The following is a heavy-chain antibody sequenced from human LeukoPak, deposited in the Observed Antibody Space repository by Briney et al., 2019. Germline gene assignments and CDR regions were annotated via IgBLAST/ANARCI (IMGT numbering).Heavy chain of an antibody. V-gene: IGHV4-59*01. CDR1: GGSINNYG. J-gene: IGHJ4*02. D-gene: IGHD3-9*01. CDR2: IYYTGTT. Sequence: PSETLSLTCSVSGGSINNYGGAWIRQPPGRGLEWLGFIYYTGTTLHNPSFKSRVTLSVDTSKNQFSLKLSSVTAADTAIYYCARYNSLNRDITALDFWGQGILVTVSS. CDR3: ARYNSLNRDITALDF.